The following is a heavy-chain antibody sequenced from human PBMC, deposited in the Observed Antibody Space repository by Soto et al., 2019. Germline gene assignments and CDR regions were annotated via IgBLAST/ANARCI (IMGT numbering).Heavy chain of an antibody. CDR1: GFTFSSYA. Sequence: GGSLRLSCAASGFTFSSYAMHWVRQAPGKGLEGVAVISYDGSNKYYADSVKGRFTISRDNSKNTLYLQMNSLRAEDTAVYYCARDPPAYCGGDCYSAIDAFDIWGQGTMVTVSS. CDR3: ARDPPAYCGGDCYSAIDAFDI. J-gene: IGHJ3*02. V-gene: IGHV3-30-3*01. D-gene: IGHD2-21*02. CDR2: ISYDGSNK.